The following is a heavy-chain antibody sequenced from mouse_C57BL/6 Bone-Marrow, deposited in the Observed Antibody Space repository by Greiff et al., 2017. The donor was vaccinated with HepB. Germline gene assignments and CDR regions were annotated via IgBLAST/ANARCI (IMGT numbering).Heavy chain of an antibody. CDR3: ARSAQAAWFAY. J-gene: IGHJ3*01. CDR1: GYTFTSYW. V-gene: IGHV1-59*01. D-gene: IGHD3-2*02. CDR2: IDPSDSYT. Sequence: LQQPGAELVRPGTSVKLSCKASGYTFTSYWMHWVKQRPGQGLEWIGVIDPSDSYTNYNQKFKGKATLTVDTSSSTAYMQLSSLTSEDSAVYYCARSAQAAWFAYWGQGTLVTVSA.